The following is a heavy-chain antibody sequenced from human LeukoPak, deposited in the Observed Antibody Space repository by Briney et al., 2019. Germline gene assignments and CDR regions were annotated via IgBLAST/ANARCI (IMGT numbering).Heavy chain of an antibody. CDR2: MNIDGTRT. V-gene: IGHV3-74*01. CDR1: GFNLIRDW. D-gene: IGHD5-18*01. Sequence: GRSLRLSCAASGFNLIRDWRRWLRQAPGKGLVWVSRMNIDGTRTGYADSVKGRFTISRDNAKNTLYLQLNSLRAEDTAVYYCARSVDTANNYYFDFWGQGTLVTVSS. CDR3: ARSVDTANNYYFDF. J-gene: IGHJ4*02.